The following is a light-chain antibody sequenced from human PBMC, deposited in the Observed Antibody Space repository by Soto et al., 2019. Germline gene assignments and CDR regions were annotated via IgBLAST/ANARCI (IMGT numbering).Light chain of an antibody. CDR1: QDMHNY. CDR3: QHYYKYPWT. Sequence: AVLLTQSPSSFSASTGDRATITCRASQDMHNYLAWYQQVPGKAPKLLLDAASILQTGVPSRFSGSGSGTDFTLPIDGLQAEDFATYFCQHYYKYPWTVGQGTTVEN. V-gene: IGKV1-8*01. CDR2: AAS. J-gene: IGKJ1*01.